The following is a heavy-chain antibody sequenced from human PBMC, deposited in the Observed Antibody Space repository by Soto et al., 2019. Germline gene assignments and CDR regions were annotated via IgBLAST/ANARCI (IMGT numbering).Heavy chain of an antibody. V-gene: IGHV3-30*18. CDR1: GFTFSSYG. CDR2: ISYDGSNK. J-gene: IGHJ5*02. D-gene: IGHD3-22*01. CDR3: AKEKGLDYYDSSGSPPGWFDP. Sequence: GGSLRLSCAASGFTFSSYGMHWVRQAPGKGLEWVAVISYDGSNKYYADSVKGRFTISRDNSKNTLYLQMNSLRAEDTAVYYSAKEKGLDYYDSSGSPPGWFDPWGQGTLVTVPQ.